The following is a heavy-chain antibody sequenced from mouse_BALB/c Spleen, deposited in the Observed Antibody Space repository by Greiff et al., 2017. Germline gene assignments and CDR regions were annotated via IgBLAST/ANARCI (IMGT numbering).Heavy chain of an antibody. CDR2: IYPGSGST. D-gene: IGHD1-1*01. Sequence: QVQLQQSGPELVKPGASVKMSCKASGYTFTDYVISWVKQRTGQGLEWIGEIYPGSGSTYYNEKFKGKATLTADKSSNTAYMQLSSLTSEDSAVYFCARGGYYYGSSYWYFDVWGAGTTVTVSS. V-gene: IGHV1-81*01. J-gene: IGHJ1*01. CDR3: ARGGYYYGSSYWYFDV. CDR1: GYTFTDYV.